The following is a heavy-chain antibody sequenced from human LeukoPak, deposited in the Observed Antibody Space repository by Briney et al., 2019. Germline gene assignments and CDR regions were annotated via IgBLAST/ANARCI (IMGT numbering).Heavy chain of an antibody. J-gene: IGHJ3*02. CDR2: IKEDGSEK. Sequence: GGSVRLSSAASRFTFSTSWMRWVRQAPGKGKEWVANIKEDGSEKNYVESVKGRFTISRENAKNSLYLKMSSPRDEETDVYYCATARGVVIWGQGTMVTVSS. CDR1: RFTFSTSW. CDR3: ATARGVVI. V-gene: IGHV3-7*05.